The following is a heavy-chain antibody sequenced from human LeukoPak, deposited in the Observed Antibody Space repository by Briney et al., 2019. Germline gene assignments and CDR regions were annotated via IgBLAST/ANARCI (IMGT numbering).Heavy chain of an antibody. CDR2: IYWNEDK. CDR3: AHSLAYRPHQFPNYFDY. V-gene: IGHV2-5*01. Sequence: ESGPTLVKPTQTLTLTCTFSGFSLSSSEVGVCWVRQPPGKALEWLALIYWNEDKRYSPSLKSRLTITKATSKNQVVLTMTHMHPVDTATYYCAHSLAYRPHQFPNYFDYWGQGTLVTVSS. J-gene: IGHJ4*02. D-gene: IGHD3-16*01. CDR1: GFSLSSSEVG.